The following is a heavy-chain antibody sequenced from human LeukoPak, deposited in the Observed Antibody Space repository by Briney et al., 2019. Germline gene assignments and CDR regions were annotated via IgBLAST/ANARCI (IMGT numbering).Heavy chain of an antibody. CDR2: IYYSGST. V-gene: IGHV4-59*08. CDR1: GGSISSYY. CDR3: ARHQVDYGDYVNAFDI. J-gene: IGHJ3*02. Sequence: SETLSLTCTVSGGSISSYYWSWIRQPPGQGLEWIGYIYYSGSTNYNPSLKSRVTISVDTSKNQFSLKLSSVTAADTVVYYCARHQVDYGDYVNAFDIWGQGTMVTVSS. D-gene: IGHD4-17*01.